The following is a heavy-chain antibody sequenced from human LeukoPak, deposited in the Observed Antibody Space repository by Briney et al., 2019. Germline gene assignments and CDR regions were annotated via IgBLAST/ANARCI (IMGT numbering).Heavy chain of an antibody. Sequence: PGGSLRLSCAASGFTFSSYGMHWVRQAPGKGLEWVAVISYDGSNKYYADPVKGRFTISRDNSKNTLYLQMNSLRAEDTAVYYCAKIPRGPPSNIVVESDAFDIWGQGTMVTVSS. CDR3: AKIPRGPPSNIVVESDAFDI. CDR2: ISYDGSNK. J-gene: IGHJ3*02. V-gene: IGHV3-30*18. D-gene: IGHD2-2*01. CDR1: GFTFSSYG.